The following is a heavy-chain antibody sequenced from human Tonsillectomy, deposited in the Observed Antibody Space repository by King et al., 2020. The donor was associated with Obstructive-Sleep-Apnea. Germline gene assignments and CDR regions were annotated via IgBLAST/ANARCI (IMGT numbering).Heavy chain of an antibody. D-gene: IGHD3-10*01. CDR3: ARGNYGSGRYYAAYFDY. CDR2: IWYDGSNK. CDR1: GFTFSSYG. V-gene: IGHV3-33*01. Sequence: VQLVESGGGVVQPGRSLRLSCAASGFTFSSYGMHWVRQAPGKGLDWGAVIWYDGSNKYYADSVKGRFPISREKSKNTLSLQMTSLRAEDTAVYYCARGNYGSGRYYAAYFDYWGQGTLVTVSS. J-gene: IGHJ4*02.